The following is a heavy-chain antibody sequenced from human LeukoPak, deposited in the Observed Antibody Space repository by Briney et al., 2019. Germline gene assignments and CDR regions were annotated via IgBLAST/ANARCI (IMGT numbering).Heavy chain of an antibody. J-gene: IGHJ5*02. CDR1: GFTFSRYW. V-gene: IGHV3-7*04. CDR3: ARYCCGSGTGFDP. CDR2: INQYGTEK. D-gene: IGHD3-10*01. Sequence: PGGSLRLSCAVSGFTFSRYWMSWVRQAPGKGLEWVAKINQYGTEKYYVDSVKGRFTISRDNAKTSLYLQMNSLRAEDTAVYYCARYCCGSGTGFDPWGQGTLVTVSS.